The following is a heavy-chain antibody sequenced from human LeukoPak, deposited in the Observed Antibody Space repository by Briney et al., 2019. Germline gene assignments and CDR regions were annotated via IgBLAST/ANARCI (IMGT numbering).Heavy chain of an antibody. CDR2: INHSGST. D-gene: IGHD1-26*01. CDR1: GFTFSSYS. Sequence: GSLRLSCAASGFTFSSYSMSWVRQAPGKGLEWIGEINHSGSTNYNPSLKSRVTISVDTSKNQFSLKLSSVTAADTAVYYCARGRSYYVSYFDYWGQGTLVTVPS. V-gene: IGHV4-34*01. CDR3: ARGRSYYVSYFDY. J-gene: IGHJ4*02.